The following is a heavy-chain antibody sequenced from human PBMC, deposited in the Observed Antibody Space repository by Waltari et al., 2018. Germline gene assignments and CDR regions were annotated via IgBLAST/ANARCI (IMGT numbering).Heavy chain of an antibody. CDR1: AGSISVCY. CDR3: ARGGGGDWEWFDP. V-gene: IGHV4-59*01. Sequence: QVQLQESGPSLLKPSATLALICTVSAGSISVCYWSWVRQPPGKGLDWIGYIYYTGSTNFNPSLKSRVTMSVDTSKNQFSLKLSSVTAADTAFYYCARGGGGDWEWFDPWGQGTLVTVSS. CDR2: IYYTGST. J-gene: IGHJ5*02. D-gene: IGHD2-21*02.